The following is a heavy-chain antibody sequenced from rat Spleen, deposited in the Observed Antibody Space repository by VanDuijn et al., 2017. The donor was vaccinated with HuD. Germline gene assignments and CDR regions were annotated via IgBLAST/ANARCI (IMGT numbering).Heavy chain of an antibody. D-gene: IGHD1-6*01. CDR1: GFTFDDYH. Sequence: EVQLVESGGGLVQPGRSLKLSCAASGFTFDDYHMAWVRQAPTKGLEWVASINYDGSSTYYRDSVKGGFTLSRDNAKSSLYLQMDSLRSEDTATYFCTRCRILRSKGFDYWGQGVMVTVSS. V-gene: IGHV5-20*01. CDR2: INYDGSST. CDR3: TRCRILRSKGFDY. J-gene: IGHJ2*01.